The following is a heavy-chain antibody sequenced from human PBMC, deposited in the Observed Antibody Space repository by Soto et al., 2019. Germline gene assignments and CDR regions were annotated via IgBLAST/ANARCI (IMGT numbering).Heavy chain of an antibody. Sequence: PWGSLIISCAASRFTFSNYGMQWVRQAPGKGLDWVAVISHDGTVKYYADSVKGRFTISRDNFQNTLDLQMDSLRAEDTAVYYCAKERDTRSSSCFDSWGQGTLVTVSS. CDR1: RFTFSNYG. J-gene: IGHJ4*02. D-gene: IGHD5-18*01. CDR2: ISHDGTVK. CDR3: AKERDTRSSSCFDS. V-gene: IGHV3-30*18.